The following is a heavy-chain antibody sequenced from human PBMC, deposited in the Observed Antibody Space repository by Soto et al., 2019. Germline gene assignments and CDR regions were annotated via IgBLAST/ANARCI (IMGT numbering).Heavy chain of an antibody. CDR3: AKDRDFVHGSSGYFDY. CDR2: ISGSGGST. D-gene: IGHD3-22*01. V-gene: IGHV3-23*01. Sequence: GGSLRLSCAASGFTFSSYAMSWVRQAPGKGLEWVSAISGSGGSTYYADSVKGRFTISRDNSKNTLYLQLNSLRAEDTAVYYCAKDRDFVHGSSGYFDYWGQGTLVTVSS. J-gene: IGHJ4*02. CDR1: GFTFSSYA.